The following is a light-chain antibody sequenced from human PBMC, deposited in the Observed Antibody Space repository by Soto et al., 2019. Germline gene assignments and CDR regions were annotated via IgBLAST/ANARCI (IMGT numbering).Light chain of an antibody. J-gene: IGKJ1*01. CDR3: QHYNSYSWT. CDR1: QSITIW. CDR2: DAS. Sequence: DIQMTQSPSTLSASVGDRVTITCRASQSITIWLAWYQQKPGKAPKLLIFDASSVESGVTSRFSGSGSGTEFTLTISSLQPDDFATYYFQHYNSYSWTFGQGTKVEIK. V-gene: IGKV1-5*01.